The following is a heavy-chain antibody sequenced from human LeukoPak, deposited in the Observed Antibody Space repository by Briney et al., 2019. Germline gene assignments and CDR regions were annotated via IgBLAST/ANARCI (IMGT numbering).Heavy chain of an antibody. J-gene: IGHJ6*02. Sequence: SETLSLTCAVYGGSFSGYYWSWIRQPPGKGLEWIGEINHSGSTNYNPSLKSRVTISVDTSKNQFSLKLSSVTAADTAVYYCARAATVSFYYYYGMDVWGQGTTVTVSS. V-gene: IGHV4-34*01. D-gene: IGHD4-17*01. CDR1: GGSFSGYY. CDR2: INHSGST. CDR3: ARAATVSFYYYYGMDV.